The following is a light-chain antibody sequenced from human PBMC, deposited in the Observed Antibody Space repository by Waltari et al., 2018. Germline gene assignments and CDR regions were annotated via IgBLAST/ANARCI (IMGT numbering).Light chain of an antibody. CDR3: QSYDTSLSVV. J-gene: IGLJ3*02. Sequence: QSVLTQPPSVSGAPGQRVTISCTGSGPNIGAGHDVPWYPQLPRAAPKLLIYGSSTRPLGVPDRFFGSTSGTSASLAITGLQAEDEADYYCQSYDTSLSVVFGGGTKLTVL. V-gene: IGLV1-40*01. CDR2: GSS. CDR1: GPNIGAGHD.